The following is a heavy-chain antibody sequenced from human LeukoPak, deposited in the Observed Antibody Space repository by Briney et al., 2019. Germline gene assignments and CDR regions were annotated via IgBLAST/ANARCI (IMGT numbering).Heavy chain of an antibody. CDR2: INPNSGGT. J-gene: IGHJ3*02. CDR3: AISLSKFGKLLSHDAFDI. Sequence: ASVKVSCKASGYTFTGYYMHWVRQAPGQGLEWMGWINPNSGGTNYAQKFQGRVTMTRDTSISTAYMELSRLRSDGTAVYYCAISLSKFGKLLSHDAFDIWGQGTMVTVSS. D-gene: IGHD3-10*02. V-gene: IGHV1-2*02. CDR1: GYTFTGYY.